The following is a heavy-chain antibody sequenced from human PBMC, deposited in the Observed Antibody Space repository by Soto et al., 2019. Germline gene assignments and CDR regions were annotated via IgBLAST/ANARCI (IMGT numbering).Heavy chain of an antibody. J-gene: IGHJ4*02. CDR1: GFTFSSYG. CDR2: IWYDGSNK. CDR3: ARVYEWIAVAGYFDY. D-gene: IGHD6-19*01. Sequence: GGSLRLSSAASGFTFSSYGMHWVRQAPGKGLEWVAVIWYDGSNKYYADSVKGRFTISRDNSKNTLYLQMNSLRAEDTAVYYSARVYEWIAVAGYFDYWGQGTLVTVSS. V-gene: IGHV3-33*01.